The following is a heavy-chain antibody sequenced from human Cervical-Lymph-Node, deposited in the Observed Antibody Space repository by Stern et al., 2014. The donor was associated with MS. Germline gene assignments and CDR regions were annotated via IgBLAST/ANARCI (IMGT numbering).Heavy chain of an antibody. CDR1: GFTFSSYW. D-gene: IGHD1-26*01. V-gene: IGHV3-7*01. CDR2: IKQDGSEK. Sequence: EMQLVESGGGLVQPGGSLRLSCATSGFTFSSYWMSWVRQAPGKGLEWVGNIKQDGSEKYYGDSVKGRFSISRDNAKNSLYLQMNSLRAEDTAVYYCARDLLGATVFDYWGQGTLVTVSS. CDR3: ARDLLGATVFDY. J-gene: IGHJ4*02.